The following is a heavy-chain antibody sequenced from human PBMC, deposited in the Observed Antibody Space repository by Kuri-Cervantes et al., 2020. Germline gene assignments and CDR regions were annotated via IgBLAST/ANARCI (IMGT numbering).Heavy chain of an antibody. Sequence: GESLKISCAASGFTFSSYGMHWVRQAPGKGLEWVAVIRFDGNDVYNEESVKGRFTFSRDNSKNTVYLQMNSLRAEDTALYYCAKDMDSSSWYGEYFQHWGQGTLVTVSS. CDR3: AKDMDSSSWYGEYFQH. D-gene: IGHD6-13*01. CDR2: IRFDGNDV. CDR1: GFTFSSYG. V-gene: IGHV3-30*02. J-gene: IGHJ1*01.